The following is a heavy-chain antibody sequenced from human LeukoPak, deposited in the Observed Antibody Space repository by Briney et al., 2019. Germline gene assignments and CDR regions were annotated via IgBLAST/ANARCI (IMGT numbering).Heavy chain of an antibody. V-gene: IGHV4-34*01. D-gene: IGHD2-2*02. CDR3: ARARYCSSTSCYTFDY. CDR2: INHSGST. J-gene: IGHJ4*02. CDR1: GGSFSGYY. Sequence: SETLSLTCAVSGGSFSGYYWSWIRQPPGKGLEWIGEINHSGSTNYNPSLKSRVTISVDTPKNQFSLKLSSVTAAGTAVYYCARARYCSSTSCYTFDYWGQGTLVTVSS.